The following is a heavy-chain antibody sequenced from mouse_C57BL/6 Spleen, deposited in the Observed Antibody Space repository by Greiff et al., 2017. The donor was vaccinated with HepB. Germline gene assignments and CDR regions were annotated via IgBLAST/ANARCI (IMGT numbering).Heavy chain of an antibody. Sequence: VQLQQSGAELVKPGASVKLSCKASGYTFTEYTIHWVKQRSGQGLEWIGWFYPGSGSIKYNEKFKDKATLTADKSSSTVYMWLSRLISEDSAVFFCARHEDGVSNFAYWGQGTLVTVSA. D-gene: IGHD2-5*01. CDR3: ARHEDGVSNFAY. V-gene: IGHV1-62-2*01. CDR1: GYTFTEYT. J-gene: IGHJ3*01. CDR2: FYPGSGSI.